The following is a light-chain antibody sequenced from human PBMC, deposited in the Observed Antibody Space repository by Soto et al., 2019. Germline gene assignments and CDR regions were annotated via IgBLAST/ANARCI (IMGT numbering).Light chain of an antibody. CDR3: TSYTSSDTLLYV. J-gene: IGLJ1*01. CDR2: EVS. CDR1: SSDVGGYNY. Sequence: QSALAQPASVSGSPGQSITISCTGTSSDVGGYNYVSWYQQHPGKAPKLLIYEVSHRPSAVSNRFSGSKSGNTASLTISGLQAEDEADYYCTSYTSSDTLLYVFGTGTKVTVL. V-gene: IGLV2-14*01.